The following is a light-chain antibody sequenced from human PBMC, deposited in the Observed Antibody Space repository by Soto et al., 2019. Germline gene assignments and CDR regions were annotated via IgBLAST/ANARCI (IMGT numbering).Light chain of an antibody. CDR1: ESVSSN. CDR2: GAS. CDR3: QQYNYGPPT. J-gene: IGKJ1*01. Sequence: ETVMTQSPATLSVSPGERATLSCRARESVSSNLAWYQQKPGQAPRLLIYGASSRAIGIPARFSGSGSGTEFTLTISSLQSEDFAVYYCQQYNYGPPTFGQGTKVEIK. V-gene: IGKV3-15*01.